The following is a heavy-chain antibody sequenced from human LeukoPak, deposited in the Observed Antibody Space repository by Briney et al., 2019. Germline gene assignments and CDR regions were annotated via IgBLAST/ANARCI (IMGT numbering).Heavy chain of an antibody. CDR2: INPNNGGT. CDR1: GYTFTGSY. J-gene: IGHJ1*01. V-gene: IGHV1-2*02. Sequence: ASVKVSFKASGYTFTGSYMHWVRQAPGQGLEWMGWINPNNGGTNYAQKFQGRVTMTRDTSISTAYMELSRLRSDDTAVYYCARDWAWEQVWFQHWGQGIQVFVSS. D-gene: IGHD1-26*01. CDR3: ARDWAWEQVWFQH.